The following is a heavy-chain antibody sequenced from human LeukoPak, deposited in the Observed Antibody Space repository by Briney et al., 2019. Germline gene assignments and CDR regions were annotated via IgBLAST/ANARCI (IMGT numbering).Heavy chain of an antibody. CDR3: ARGGYSSGWSELY. J-gene: IGHJ4*02. V-gene: IGHV3-74*01. D-gene: IGHD6-19*01. Sequence: PGGSLRLSCAASGFTFRNYWMHWVRQAPGKGLVWVSRINSDGSSTSYADSVKGRFTISGDNAKNTLYLQMNSLRAEDTAVYYCARGGYSSGWSELYWGQGTLVTVSS. CDR2: INSDGSST. CDR1: GFTFRNYW.